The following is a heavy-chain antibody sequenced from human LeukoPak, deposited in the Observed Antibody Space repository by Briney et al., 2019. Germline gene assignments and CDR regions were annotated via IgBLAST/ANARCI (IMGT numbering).Heavy chain of an antibody. J-gene: IGHJ5*02. V-gene: IGHV1-69*13. D-gene: IGHD6-13*01. CDR3: ARERAGYSSSPPNNWFDP. CDR1: GGTFSSYA. CDR2: IIPIFGTA. Sequence: GASVKVSCKASGGTFSSYAISWVRQAPGQGLEWMGGIIPIFGTANYAQKFQGRVTITADESTSTAYMELSSLRSEDTAVYYCARERAGYSSSPPNNWFDPWGQGTLVTVSS.